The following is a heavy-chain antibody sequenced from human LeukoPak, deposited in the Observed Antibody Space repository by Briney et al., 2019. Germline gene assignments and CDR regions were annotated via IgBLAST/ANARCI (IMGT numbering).Heavy chain of an antibody. CDR3: ARHVAAAIDY. V-gene: IGHV4-39*01. Sequence: SESLSLTCTVSGGSISSRSYYWGWIRQPPGKGLERIGSIYYSGSTYYNPSLKSRVTISVDTSKNQFSLKLSSVTAADTAVYYCARHVAAAIDYWGQGTLVTVSS. J-gene: IGHJ4*02. CDR2: IYYSGST. CDR1: GGSISSRSYY. D-gene: IGHD6-13*01.